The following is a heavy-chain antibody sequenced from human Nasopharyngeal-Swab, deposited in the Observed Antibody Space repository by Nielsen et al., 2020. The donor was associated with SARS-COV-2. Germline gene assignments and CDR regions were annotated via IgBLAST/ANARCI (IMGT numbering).Heavy chain of an antibody. V-gene: IGHV5-51*01. D-gene: IGHD2/OR15-2a*01. CDR3: ALSSSSSGAYFA. Sequence: ESLKISCKGSGYTFTSHWIGWVRHMPGTGLEWMGFIYPSDSETTYSPSFQGQVIHSVDKSIATAYLQWNSLKASDSGIYYCALSSSSSGAYFAWGQGTLVTVSS. CDR1: GYTFTSHW. CDR2: IYPSDSET. J-gene: IGHJ5*02.